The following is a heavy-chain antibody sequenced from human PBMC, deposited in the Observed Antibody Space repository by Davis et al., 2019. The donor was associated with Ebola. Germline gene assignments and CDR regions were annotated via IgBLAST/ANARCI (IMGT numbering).Heavy chain of an antibody. CDR3: ARDSGIFGVGYDY. D-gene: IGHD3-3*01. CDR2: INAGNGNT. V-gene: IGHV1-3*01. Sequence: AASVQVSCKASGYTFTSYAMHWVRQAPGQRLEWMGWINAGNGNTKYSQKFQGRVTITRDTSASTAYMELSSLRSEDTAVYYCARDSGIFGVGYDYWGQGTLVTVSS. J-gene: IGHJ4*02. CDR1: GYTFTSYA.